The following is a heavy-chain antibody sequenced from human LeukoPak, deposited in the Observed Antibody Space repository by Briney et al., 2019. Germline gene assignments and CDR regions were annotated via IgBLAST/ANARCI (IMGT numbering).Heavy chain of an antibody. CDR3: ASTTYYDFWSGYENN. Sequence: SETLSLTCTVSGGSISSGSYYWSWIRQPAGKGLEWIGRIYTSGSTNYNPSLKSRVTISVDTSKNQFSLKLSSVTAADTAVYYCASTTYYDFWSGYENNWGQGTLVTVSS. V-gene: IGHV4-61*02. CDR2: IYTSGST. CDR1: GGSISSGSYY. J-gene: IGHJ4*02. D-gene: IGHD3-3*01.